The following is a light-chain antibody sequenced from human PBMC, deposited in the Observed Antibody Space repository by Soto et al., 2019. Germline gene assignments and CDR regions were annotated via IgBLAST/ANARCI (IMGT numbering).Light chain of an antibody. CDR1: SGSVSSAHN. J-gene: IGLJ1*01. CDR3: ALFMGNGISV. CDR2: STS. Sequence: VVTQESSFSVSPGGTVTLTCGLISGSVSSAHNPNWYQQTPGQAPRTLIYSTSTRSSGVPDRFSGSILGNKAALTITGAQADDESDYYCALFMGNGISVFGTGTKVTVL. V-gene: IGLV8-61*01.